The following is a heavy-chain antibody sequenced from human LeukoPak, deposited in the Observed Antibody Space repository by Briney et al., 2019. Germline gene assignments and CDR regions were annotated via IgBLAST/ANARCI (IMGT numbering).Heavy chain of an antibody. CDR2: INHSGST. Sequence: KPSETLSLTCAVYGGSFSGYYWSWIRQPPGKGLEWIGEINHSGSTNYNPSLKSRVTISVDTSKNQFSLKLSSVTAADTAVYYCARVRGSYYGDYWGQGTLVTVSS. D-gene: IGHD1-26*01. CDR1: GGSFSGYY. CDR3: ARVRGSYYGDY. J-gene: IGHJ4*02. V-gene: IGHV4-34*01.